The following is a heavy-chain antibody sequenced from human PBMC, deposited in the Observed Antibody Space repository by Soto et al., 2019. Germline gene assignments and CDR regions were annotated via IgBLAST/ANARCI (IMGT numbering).Heavy chain of an antibody. V-gene: IGHV1-69*12. D-gene: IGHD2-2*01. Sequence: QFQLVQSGAEVKKPGSSVKVSCKSSGGTFSSYAISWVRQAPGQGLEWMGGSIPIFGTANYAQKFQGRVTITADESTSTDYMELSSLSSEDTAVYYCARHVQAAGYYYGMDVWGQGTTVTVSS. J-gene: IGHJ6*02. CDR2: SIPIFGTA. CDR3: ARHVQAAGYYYGMDV. CDR1: GGTFSSYA.